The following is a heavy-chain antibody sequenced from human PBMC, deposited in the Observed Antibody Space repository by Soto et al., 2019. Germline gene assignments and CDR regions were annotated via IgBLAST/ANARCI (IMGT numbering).Heavy chain of an antibody. D-gene: IGHD3-22*01. CDR1: CASISSCRSY. CDR2: IYYSGST. CDR3: ARRLYYDSSGFEGGGMDV. J-gene: IGHJ6*02. V-gene: IGHV4-39*01. Sequence: SDILSLTSTVSCASISSCRSYWGWIRQPPGKGLEWIGSIYYSGSTYYNPSLKSRVTISVDTSKNQFSLKLSSVTAADTAVYYCARRLYYDSSGFEGGGMDVWGQGTTVT.